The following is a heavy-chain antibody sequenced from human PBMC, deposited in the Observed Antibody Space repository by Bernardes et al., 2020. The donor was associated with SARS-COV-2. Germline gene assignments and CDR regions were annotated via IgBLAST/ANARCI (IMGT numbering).Heavy chain of an antibody. CDR1: GFTFGDYA. CDR3: TRADPPSGYSWASNNFGWDY. V-gene: IGHV3-49*04. J-gene: IGHJ4*02. Sequence: GGSLRLSCTASGFTFGDYAMSWVRQAPGKGLEWVGFIRSKAYGGTTEYAASVKGRFTISRDDSKSIAYLQMNSLKTEDTAVYYCTRADPPSGYSWASNNFGWDYWGQGTLVTVSS. D-gene: IGHD5-12*01. CDR2: IRSKAYGGTT.